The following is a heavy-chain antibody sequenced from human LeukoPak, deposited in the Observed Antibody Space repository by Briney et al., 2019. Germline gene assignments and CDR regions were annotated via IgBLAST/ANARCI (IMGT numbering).Heavy chain of an antibody. J-gene: IGHJ4*02. CDR1: GFTFSSYT. CDR2: ISSSSYI. Sequence: GGSLRLSCAASGFTFSSYTMNWVRQAPGKGLEWVSSISSSSYIYYVDSVKGRFTISRDNAKKSLYLQMNSLRAEDTALYYCANHVGGTVGYWGQGTLVTVSS. D-gene: IGHD1-26*01. CDR3: ANHVGGTVGY. V-gene: IGHV3-21*01.